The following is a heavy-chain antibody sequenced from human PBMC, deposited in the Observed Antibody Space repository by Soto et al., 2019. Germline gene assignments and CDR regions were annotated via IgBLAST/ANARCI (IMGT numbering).Heavy chain of an antibody. CDR2: ISGYNGDT. Sequence: QGQLVQSGPEVKKSGASVKVSCKASGYTFSRYGISWVRQAPGQGLEWMGWISGYNGDTKYAQKVQGRVTMTIDTDTYTAYMELRSLTSDDTAIYYCAKNGQPPYYYYGMDVWGQGTTVTVSS. J-gene: IGHJ6*02. D-gene: IGHD2-8*01. CDR3: AKNGQPPYYYYGMDV. CDR1: GYTFSRYG. V-gene: IGHV1-18*01.